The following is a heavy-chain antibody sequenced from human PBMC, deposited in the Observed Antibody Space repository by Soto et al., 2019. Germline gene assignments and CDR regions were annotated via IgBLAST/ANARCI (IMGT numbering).Heavy chain of an antibody. CDR2: IKSKTDGGTT. CDR1: GFTFSNAW. J-gene: IGHJ3*02. V-gene: IGHV3-15*01. Sequence: AGGSLRLSCAASGFTFSNAWMSWVRQAPGKGLEWVGRIKSKTDGGTTDYAAPVKGRFTISRDDSKNTLYLQMNSLKTEDTAVYYCTRFTRRYYDFWSGYPDAFDIWGQGTMVTVSS. D-gene: IGHD3-3*01. CDR3: TRFTRRYYDFWSGYPDAFDI.